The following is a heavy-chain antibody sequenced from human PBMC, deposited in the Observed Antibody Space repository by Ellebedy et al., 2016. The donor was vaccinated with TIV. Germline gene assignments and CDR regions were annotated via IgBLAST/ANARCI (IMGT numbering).Heavy chain of an antibody. Sequence: GGSLRLXXAASGFTFSDYDMHWVRQGRGESLEWVTGIGTTGDAYYSDSVKGRFTISRENAKSSFYLQMNSLTDGDRAVYYCARGGYFGSGIYNAFDIWGQGTKVTVSS. J-gene: IGHJ3*02. CDR3: ARGGYFGSGIYNAFDI. D-gene: IGHD3-10*01. CDR1: GFTFSDYD. V-gene: IGHV3-13*01. CDR2: IGTTGDA.